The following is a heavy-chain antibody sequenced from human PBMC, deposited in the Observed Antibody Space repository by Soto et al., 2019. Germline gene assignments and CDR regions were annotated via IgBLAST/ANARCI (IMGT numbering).Heavy chain of an antibody. CDR1: GFTFDDYA. CDR2: ISWDSGSI. V-gene: IGHV3-9*01. D-gene: IGHD5-12*01. Sequence: EVQLVESGGGLVQPGRSLRLSCAASGFTFDDYAMHWVRQAPGKSLEWVSGISWDSGSIGYADSVKGRFTISRDNAKNSLYLQMNSLRAEDTALYYCAKDRARGYSGYEKKYYFDYWGQGTLVTVSS. J-gene: IGHJ4*02. CDR3: AKDRARGYSGYEKKYYFDY.